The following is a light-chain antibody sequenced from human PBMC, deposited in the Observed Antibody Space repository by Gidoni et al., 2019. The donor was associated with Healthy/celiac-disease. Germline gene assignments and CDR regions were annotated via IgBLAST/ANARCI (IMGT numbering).Light chain of an antibody. Sequence: DIVMTQSPDSLAVSLGERATINCKSSQSVLYSSNNKNYLAWYQQKPGQPPKLLIYWASTRESGVPDRFSGSGSGTDFTLTNSSLQAEDVAVYYCQQYYSTPRTFXQXTKLEIK. CDR2: WAS. CDR1: QSVLYSSNNKNY. CDR3: QQYYSTPRT. V-gene: IGKV4-1*01. J-gene: IGKJ2*02.